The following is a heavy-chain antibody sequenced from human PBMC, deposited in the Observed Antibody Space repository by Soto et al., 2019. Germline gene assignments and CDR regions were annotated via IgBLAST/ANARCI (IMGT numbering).Heavy chain of an antibody. CDR3: ARGLSGYTDGMDV. V-gene: IGHV3-21*01. D-gene: IGHD5-12*01. J-gene: IGHJ6*02. Sequence: GGSLRLSCAAAGFTFSNFGMNWVRQAPGKGLEWVSSNDASGNYIYYADSVKGRFTISRDNAKNSLYLQMNSLRVEDTAVYYCARGLSGYTDGMDVWGQGTTVTVSS. CDR2: NDASGNYI. CDR1: GFTFSNFG.